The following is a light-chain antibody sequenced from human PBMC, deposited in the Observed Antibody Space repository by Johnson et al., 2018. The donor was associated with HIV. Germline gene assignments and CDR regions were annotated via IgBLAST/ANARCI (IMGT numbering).Light chain of an antibody. CDR2: ENN. CDR1: SSNIGNNY. J-gene: IGLJ1*01. Sequence: QSLLTQPPSVSAAPGQKVTISCSGSSSNIGNNYVSWYQQLPGTAPKLLIYENNKRPSGIPDRFSGSKSGTSATLDITGLQTGDEADYYCGTWDTSLSAGGVFGTGTKVTVL. CDR3: GTWDTSLSAGGV. V-gene: IGLV1-51*02.